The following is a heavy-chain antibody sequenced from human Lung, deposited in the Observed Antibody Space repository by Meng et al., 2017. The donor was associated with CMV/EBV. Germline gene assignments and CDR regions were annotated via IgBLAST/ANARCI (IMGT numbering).Heavy chain of an antibody. CDR3: AKDKGVRYLEWFSV. CDR2: IWSDGSAT. CDR1: GLTFSNHG. Sequence: GGSXRLXXTASGLTFSNHGMHWVRQAPGKGLEWVAFIWSDGSATYYADSVRGRFTISRDNSKNTVYLQMNSLRTEDTAVYSCAKDKGVRYLEWFSVRGQKTXVTVSS. D-gene: IGHD3-3*01. V-gene: IGHV3-30*02. J-gene: IGHJ4*02.